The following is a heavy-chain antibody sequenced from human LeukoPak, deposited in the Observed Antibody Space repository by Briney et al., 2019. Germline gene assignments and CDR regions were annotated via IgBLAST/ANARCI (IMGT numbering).Heavy chain of an antibody. D-gene: IGHD3-22*01. CDR1: GYTFTGYY. Sequence: ASVKVSCKASGYTFTGYYMHWVRQAPGQGLEWMGWISAYNGNTNYAQKLQGRVTMTTDTSTSTAYMELRSLRSDDTAVYYCARDAYYYDSSGYYVGDEHYFDYWGQGNLVTVSS. CDR3: ARDAYYYDSSGYYVGDEHYFDY. J-gene: IGHJ4*02. CDR2: ISAYNGNT. V-gene: IGHV1-18*04.